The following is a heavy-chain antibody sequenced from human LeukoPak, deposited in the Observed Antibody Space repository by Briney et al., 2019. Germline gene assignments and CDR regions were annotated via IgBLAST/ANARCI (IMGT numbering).Heavy chain of an antibody. CDR2: INDNGGTT. CDR1: GFTFSYYA. D-gene: IGHD5-24*01. V-gene: IGHV3-64D*09. CDR3: VKDLRGNYTFDY. Sequence: GGSLRLSCSASGFTFSYYAMHWVRQAPGKGLEYVSGINDNGGTTHYADSVKGRFTISRDDSKNTLYLQMGSLRGEDTALYYCVKDLRGNYTFDYWGQGTLVTVSS. J-gene: IGHJ4*02.